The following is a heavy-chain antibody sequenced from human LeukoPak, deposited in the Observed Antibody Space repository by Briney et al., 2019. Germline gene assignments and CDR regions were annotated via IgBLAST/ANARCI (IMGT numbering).Heavy chain of an antibody. CDR2: IWFDGSNK. Sequence: GSLRLSCAASGFTFSSYGMHWVRQAPGKGLEWVAVIWFDGSNKYYADSVKGRFTISRDNSKNTLYLQMSSLRAEDTAVYYCARDEGSVGALDYWGQGTLVTVSS. CDR3: ARDEGSVGALDY. D-gene: IGHD1-26*01. CDR1: GFTFSSYG. V-gene: IGHV3-33*01. J-gene: IGHJ4*02.